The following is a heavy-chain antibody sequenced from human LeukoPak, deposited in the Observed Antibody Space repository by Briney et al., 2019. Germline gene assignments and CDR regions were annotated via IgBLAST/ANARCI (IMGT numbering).Heavy chain of an antibody. V-gene: IGHV4-39*01. J-gene: IGHJ4*02. CDR3: ARQGNRMLSVDY. CDR2: IYYSGST. D-gene: IGHD2-8*01. CDR1: GGSISISSYY. Sequence: SETLSLTCTVSGGSISISSYYGGWIRQPPGKGLEWIGSIYYSGSTYYNPSLKSRVTISVDTSKNQFSLKLSSVTAADTAVYYCARQGNRMLSVDYWGQGTLVTVSS.